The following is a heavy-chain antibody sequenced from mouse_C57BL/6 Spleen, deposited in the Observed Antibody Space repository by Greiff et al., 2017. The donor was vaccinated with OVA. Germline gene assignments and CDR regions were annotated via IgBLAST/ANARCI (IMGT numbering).Heavy chain of an antibody. CDR2: ISYDGSN. CDR1: GYSITSGYY. J-gene: IGHJ2*01. Sequence: EVQLQESGPGLVKPSQSLSLTCSVTGYSITSGYYWNWIRQFPGNKLEWMGYISYDGSNNYNPSLKNRISITRDTSKNQFFLKLNSVTTEDTATYYCARTVLHFDYWGQGTTLTVSS. CDR3: ARTVLHFDY. V-gene: IGHV3-6*01. D-gene: IGHD2-1*01.